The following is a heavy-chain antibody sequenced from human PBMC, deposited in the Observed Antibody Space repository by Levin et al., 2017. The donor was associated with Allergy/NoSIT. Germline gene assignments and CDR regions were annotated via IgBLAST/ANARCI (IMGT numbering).Heavy chain of an antibody. D-gene: IGHD3-10*01. Sequence: GESLKISCAASGFTFSSYGMHWVRQAPGKGLEWVAVIWYDGSNKYYADSVKGRFTISRDNSKNTLYLQMNSLRAEDTAVYYCARGPYGSGSYYPHFRYYYYMDVWGKGTTVTVSS. CDR3: ARGPYGSGSYYPHFRYYYYMDV. CDR1: GFTFSSYG. CDR2: IWYDGSNK. V-gene: IGHV3-33*01. J-gene: IGHJ6*03.